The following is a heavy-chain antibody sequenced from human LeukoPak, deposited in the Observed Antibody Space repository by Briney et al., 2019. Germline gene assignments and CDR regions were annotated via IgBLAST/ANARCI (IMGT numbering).Heavy chain of an antibody. J-gene: IGHJ6*03. CDR3: ATDKGRVWNYDYYYYMDV. Sequence: SETLSLTCTVAGGSISISSYYRGWIRQPPGKGLEWIGSIYYSGSTYYNPSLKSRVTISVDTSKNQFSLKLSSVTAADTAVYYCATDKGRVWNYDYYYYMDVWGKGTTVTVSS. V-gene: IGHV4-39*07. D-gene: IGHD1-1*01. CDR1: GGSISISSYY. CDR2: IYYSGST.